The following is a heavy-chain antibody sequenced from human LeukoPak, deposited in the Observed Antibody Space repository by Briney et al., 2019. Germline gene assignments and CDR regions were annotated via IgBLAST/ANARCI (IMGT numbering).Heavy chain of an antibody. CDR3: ARGPPNYYDSSGLYGWFDP. Sequence: ASVKVSCKASGYTFTTSAMHWVRQAPGQRLEWMGWMNAGNGNTIYSQKFQGRVTITRDTFASTAYMELSSLRSEDTAVYYCARGPPNYYDSSGLYGWFDPWGQGTLLSVSS. J-gene: IGHJ5*02. CDR2: MNAGNGNT. CDR1: GYTFTTSA. V-gene: IGHV1-3*01. D-gene: IGHD3-22*01.